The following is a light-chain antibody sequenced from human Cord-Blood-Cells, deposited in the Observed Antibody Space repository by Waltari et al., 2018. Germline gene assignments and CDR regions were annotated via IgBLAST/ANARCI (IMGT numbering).Light chain of an antibody. J-gene: IGKJ4*01. CDR2: AGS. Sequence: DIQLTQSPSFLSASLVYRVTIPCRASLGIRSYLALYQQKPGKTPKLLIYAGSTLQSGVPSRCSGSGSETEFTLTSSRLQPEEFANYYCQQRNTYPLGGGTKVEIK. CDR1: LGIRSY. V-gene: IGKV1-9*01. CDR3: QQRNTYP.